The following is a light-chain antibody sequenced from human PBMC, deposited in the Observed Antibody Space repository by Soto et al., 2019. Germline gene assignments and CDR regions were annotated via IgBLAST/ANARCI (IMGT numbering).Light chain of an antibody. V-gene: IGKV3-11*01. CDR1: QSVSSY. CDR3: QQRSNWPPLT. Sequence: EIVLTQSPATLSLSPGERATLSCRASQSVSSYLAWYQQKPGQAPRLLIYDASNRATGIPARFIGSGSATDFTLTISSREPEDFAVYYCQQRSNWPPLTFGGGTKVEIK. CDR2: DAS. J-gene: IGKJ4*01.